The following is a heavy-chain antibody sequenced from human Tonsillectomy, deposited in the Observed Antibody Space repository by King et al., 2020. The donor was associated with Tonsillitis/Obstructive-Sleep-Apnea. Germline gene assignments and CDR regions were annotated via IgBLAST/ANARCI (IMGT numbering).Heavy chain of an antibody. CDR2: ISSSSSYI. CDR3: ARDDSSSDYYYYMDV. D-gene: IGHD6-6*01. V-gene: IGHV3-21*01. J-gene: IGHJ6*03. CDR1: GFTFNSYS. Sequence: EQLVQSGGGLVKPGGSLRLSCAASGFTFNSYSMHWVRQAPGKGLEWVSSISSSSSYIYYADSVKGRFTISRDNAKNSLYLQMNSLRAEDTAVYYCARDDSSSDYYYYMDVWGKGTTVTVSS.